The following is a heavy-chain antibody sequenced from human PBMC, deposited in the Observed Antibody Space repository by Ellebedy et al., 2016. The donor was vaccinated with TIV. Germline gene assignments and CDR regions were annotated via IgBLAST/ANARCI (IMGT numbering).Heavy chain of an antibody. CDR3: AKDRTPGDGYWVFDY. V-gene: IGHV3-53*01. Sequence: GESLKISCAASGFTVSSNYMSWVRQAPGKGLEWVSGIVGNSAHKYADSVKGRFTISRDNSKSTLDLEMNSLRAEDTAVYFCAKDRTPGDGYWVFDYWGQGTLVTVSS. J-gene: IGHJ4*02. CDR2: IVGNSA. CDR1: GFTVSSNY. D-gene: IGHD5-18*01.